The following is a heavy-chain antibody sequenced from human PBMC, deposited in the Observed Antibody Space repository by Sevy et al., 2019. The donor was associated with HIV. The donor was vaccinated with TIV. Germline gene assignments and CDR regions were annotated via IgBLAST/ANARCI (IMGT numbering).Heavy chain of an antibody. J-gene: IGHJ4*02. CDR1: GFTFSDHY. CDR2: TRNNADGYTT. Sequence: RGFLRLSCVASGFTFSDHYMEWVRQAPGKGLERVGRTRNNADGYTTEYAASVKGRLTISRDDSKNSLYVQMNSLKTADTAVYYCAAHAGIAAAGRVFDYWGQGTLVTVSS. D-gene: IGHD6-13*01. V-gene: IGHV3-72*01. CDR3: AAHAGIAAAGRVFDY.